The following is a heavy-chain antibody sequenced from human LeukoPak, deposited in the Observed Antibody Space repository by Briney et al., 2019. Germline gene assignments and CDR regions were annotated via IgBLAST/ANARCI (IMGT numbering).Heavy chain of an antibody. CDR1: GFTFSSYW. CDR2: IKEDGSIQ. V-gene: IGHV3-7*01. CDR3: ARDVWTGVAVSDY. Sequence: PGGSLRLSCVASGFTFSSYWMTWFRQAPGKGLEWLANIKEDGSIQYYLDSVRGRFTISRDNAKTSVYLQLNSLRADDTAVYYCARDVWTGVAVSDYWGQGTLATVSS. J-gene: IGHJ4*02. D-gene: IGHD6-19*01.